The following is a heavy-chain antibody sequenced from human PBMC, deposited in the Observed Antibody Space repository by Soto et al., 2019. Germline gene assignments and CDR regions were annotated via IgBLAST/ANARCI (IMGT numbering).Heavy chain of an antibody. V-gene: IGHV3-23*01. J-gene: IGHJ6*02. D-gene: IGHD3-10*01. CDR3: AKSLLDYYGSGTFYGMDV. CDR2: LSGTGGTI. Sequence: EVQLLESGGGLVQPGGSLRLSCAASGFTFSSYAMSWVRQAPAKGLEWVSTLSGTGGTISYSDSVKGRFTISRVNAENTLYLQINSLRVEDTAVYFCAKSLLDYYGSGTFYGMDVWGQGTTVTVSS. CDR1: GFTFSSYA.